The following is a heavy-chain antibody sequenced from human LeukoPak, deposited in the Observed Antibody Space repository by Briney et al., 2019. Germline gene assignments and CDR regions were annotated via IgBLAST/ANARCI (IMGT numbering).Heavy chain of an antibody. J-gene: IGHJ5*02. CDR3: ARDARYYYVLCWFDP. CDR1: GFTFNSYS. Sequence: QPGRSLRLSCAASGFTFNSYSMNWVRQAPGKGLEWVSYISSSSSTIYYADSVKGRFTISRDNAKNSLYLQMNSLRAEDTAVYYCARDARYYYVLCWFDPWGQGTLVTVSS. CDR2: ISSSSSTI. V-gene: IGHV3-48*04. D-gene: IGHD3-10*02.